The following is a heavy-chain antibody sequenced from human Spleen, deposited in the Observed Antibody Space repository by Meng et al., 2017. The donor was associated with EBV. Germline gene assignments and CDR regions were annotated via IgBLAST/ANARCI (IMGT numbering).Heavy chain of an antibody. D-gene: IGHD3-22*01. CDR3: ARDNYYASSGYYFPDY. J-gene: IGHJ4*02. CDR1: GVTFSNDY. V-gene: IGHV3-11*01. Sequence: VARWKSVEGLDTPGGILRLSCAAAGVTFSNDYMNWIRQAPGKGLEWVSYISSNVGTIYYADSVKGLYTISRDNAKNSLYLEMNSLRGEDTAVYYCARDNYYASSGYYFPDYWGQGTLVTVSS. CDR2: ISSNVGTI.